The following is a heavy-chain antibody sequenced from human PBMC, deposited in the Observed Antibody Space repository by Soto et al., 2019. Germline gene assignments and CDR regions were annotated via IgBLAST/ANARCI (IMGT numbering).Heavy chain of an antibody. J-gene: IGHJ5*02. D-gene: IGHD3-22*01. CDR3: ARWVYDRSPNWFDP. CDR1: GGSFSGYY. CDR2: INHSGST. V-gene: IGHV4-34*01. Sequence: PSETLSLTCAVYGGSFSGYYWTWIRQPPGTGLEWIGEINHSGSTNYNPSLKSRVTISVDTSKNQFSLKLSSVTAADTAVYYCARWVYDRSPNWFDPWGQGILVTVSS.